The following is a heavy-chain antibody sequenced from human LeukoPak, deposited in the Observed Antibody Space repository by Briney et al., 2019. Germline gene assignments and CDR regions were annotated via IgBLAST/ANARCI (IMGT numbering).Heavy chain of an antibody. V-gene: IGHV3-23*01. CDR2: ISGSGGST. J-gene: IGHJ4*02. D-gene: IGHD3-16*02. CDR1: GFTFSSYA. CDR3: AKDQVITFGGVIEIYYSDY. Sequence: GGSLRLSCAASGFTFSSYAMSWVRQAPGKGLEWVSAISGSGGSTYYADSVKGRFTISRDNSKNTLYLQMNSLRAEDTAVYYCAKDQVITFGGVIEIYYSDYWGQGTLVTVSS.